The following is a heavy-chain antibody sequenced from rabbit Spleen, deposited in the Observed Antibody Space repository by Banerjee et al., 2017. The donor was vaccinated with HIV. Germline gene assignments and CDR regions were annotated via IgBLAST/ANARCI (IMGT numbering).Heavy chain of an antibody. D-gene: IGHD4-1*01. CDR3: ARDLAGAIGWNFYL. V-gene: IGHV1S45*01. CDR2: INTYTGKS. CDR1: GFSFSDRDV. Sequence: QEQLEESGGGLVKPEGSLTLTCKASGFSFSDRDVMCWVRQAPGKGLEWIACINTYTGKSVYASWATGRITISRTSSTTVTLQMTGLTAADTATYFCARDLAGAIGWNFYLWGQGTLVTVS. J-gene: IGHJ4*01.